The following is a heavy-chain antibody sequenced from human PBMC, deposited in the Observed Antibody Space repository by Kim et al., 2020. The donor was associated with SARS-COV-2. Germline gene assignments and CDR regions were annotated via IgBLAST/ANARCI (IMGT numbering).Heavy chain of an antibody. J-gene: IGHJ4*02. D-gene: IGHD2-2*01. CDR2: IYYSGST. CDR3: ARHGRPGYQLLFDY. V-gene: IGHV4-59*08. CDR1: GGSISSYY. Sequence: SETLSLTCTVSGGSISSYYWSWIRQPPGKGLEWIGYIYYSGSTNYNPSLKSRVTISVDTSKNQFSLKLSSVTAADTAVYYCARHGRPGYQLLFDYWGQGTLVTVSS.